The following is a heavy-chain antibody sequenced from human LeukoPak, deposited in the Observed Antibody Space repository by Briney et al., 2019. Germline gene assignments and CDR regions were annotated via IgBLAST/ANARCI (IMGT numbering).Heavy chain of an antibody. Sequence: GASVKVSCKASGGTFSSYAISWVRQAPGQGLEWMGGIIPIFGTANYAQKFQGRVTITTDESTSTAYMELSSLRSEDTAVYYCASAGGAGAIQLWSYYYYMDVWGKGTTVTVSS. D-gene: IGHD5-18*01. V-gene: IGHV1-69*05. CDR1: GGTFSSYA. CDR3: ASAGGAGAIQLWSYYYYMDV. J-gene: IGHJ6*03. CDR2: IIPIFGTA.